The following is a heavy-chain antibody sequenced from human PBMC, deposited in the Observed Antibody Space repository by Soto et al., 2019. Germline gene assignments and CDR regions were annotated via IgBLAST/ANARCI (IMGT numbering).Heavy chain of an antibody. D-gene: IGHD2-15*01. J-gene: IGHJ4*02. V-gene: IGHV3-48*01. CDR1: GFTFSNYD. CDR3: ARGPTCIEGYCSSGSWDDW. CDR2: ISSSSGTI. Sequence: EVQLVESGGDLVQPGESLRVSCAASGFTFSNYDMNWVRQAPGKGLEWVSYISSSSGTIYYADSVKGRFTTSRDNAKNPLYLQTNSLRPEDTAVYYCARGPTCIEGYCSSGSWDDWWGQGTRVTVSS.